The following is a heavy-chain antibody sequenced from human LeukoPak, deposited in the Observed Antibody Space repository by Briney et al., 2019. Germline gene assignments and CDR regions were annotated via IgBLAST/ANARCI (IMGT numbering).Heavy chain of an antibody. CDR2: IYYSGGT. CDR3: AAESERWLVRS. J-gene: IGHJ4*02. CDR1: GGSISSYY. D-gene: IGHD6-19*01. Sequence: SETLSLTCTVSGGSISSYYWSWIRQPPGKGLERDGQIYYSGGTNYNPSLKSRVSISIDTSKNLFSLKLNSVTAADTAVYYCAAESERWLVRSWGQGTLVTVSS. V-gene: IGHV4-59*03.